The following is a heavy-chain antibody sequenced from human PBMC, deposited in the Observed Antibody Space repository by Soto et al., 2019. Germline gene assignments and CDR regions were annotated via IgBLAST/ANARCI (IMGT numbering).Heavy chain of an antibody. CDR1: GFSISSGRW. CDR2: ISYTGTT. Sequence: QVQLQESGPGLVKPSDTLSLTCAVSGFSISSGRWWGWIRQPPGKGLEWIGHISYTGTTYYSPSHKSRVPMSVATPINQFSLTLDSLTAVDTAVYYCATKPRLEADEFAYWGQGTLVTVSS. V-gene: IGHV4-28*01. D-gene: IGHD6-13*01. CDR3: ATKPRLEADEFAY. J-gene: IGHJ4*02.